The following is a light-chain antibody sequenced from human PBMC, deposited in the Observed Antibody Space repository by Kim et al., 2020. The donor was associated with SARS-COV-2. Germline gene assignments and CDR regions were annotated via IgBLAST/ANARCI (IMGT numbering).Light chain of an antibody. CDR2: GAS. CDR3: QQYNNWRWT. CDR1: QSVSSN. J-gene: IGKJ1*01. Sequence: EIEMTQSPATLSVSPGERANLSCRASQSVSSNLAWYQQKPGQAPRLLMYGASTRATGIPARFSGSGSGTEFTLTISSLQSEDFAVYYCQQYNNWRWTFGQGTKVDIK. V-gene: IGKV3-15*01.